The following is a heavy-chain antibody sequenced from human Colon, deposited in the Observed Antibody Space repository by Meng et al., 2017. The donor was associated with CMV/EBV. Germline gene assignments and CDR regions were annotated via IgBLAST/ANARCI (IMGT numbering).Heavy chain of an antibody. Sequence: GESLKISCAASGFTFSAHGMHWVRQAPGKGLEWVAFIWYDGSNKYYADSVKGRFNICRDNSKNKLFLDMNSLRPEDTAIYYCAKVIPGIVGPSLDYWGQGTLVTVSS. V-gene: IGHV3-30*02. CDR3: AKVIPGIVGPSLDY. D-gene: IGHD1-26*01. CDR2: IWYDGSNK. J-gene: IGHJ4*02. CDR1: GFTFSAHG.